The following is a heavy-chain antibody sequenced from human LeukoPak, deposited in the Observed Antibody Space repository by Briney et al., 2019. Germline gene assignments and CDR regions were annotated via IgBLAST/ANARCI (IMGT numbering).Heavy chain of an antibody. V-gene: IGHV4-39*07. Sequence: SETLSLTCTVSGGPIISSSSYWGWLRQPPGMGLEWIGSIYFRGSTFYNPSLKSRVTISVDTSKNQFSLKLSSVTAADTAVYYCARLVMTTMLGGFDIWGQGTMVTVSP. D-gene: IGHD2-21*02. CDR3: ARLVMTTMLGGFDI. CDR2: IYFRGST. CDR1: GGPIISSSSY. J-gene: IGHJ3*02.